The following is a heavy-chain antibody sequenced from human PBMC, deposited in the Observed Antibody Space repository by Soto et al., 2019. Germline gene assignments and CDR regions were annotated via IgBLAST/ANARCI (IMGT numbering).Heavy chain of an antibody. D-gene: IGHD3-22*01. V-gene: IGHV1-18*01. CDR2: ISAYNSNT. Sequence: GGSAKVSCKASGYTFTSYDINWVRQAPGQGLEWMGWISAYNSNTNYVQKLQGRVTMTTDTSTSTAYMELRSLRSDDTDVYYCARGYDSSGYYLYNWFDPWGQGTLVTVSS. J-gene: IGHJ5*02. CDR1: GYTFTSYD. CDR3: ARGYDSSGYYLYNWFDP.